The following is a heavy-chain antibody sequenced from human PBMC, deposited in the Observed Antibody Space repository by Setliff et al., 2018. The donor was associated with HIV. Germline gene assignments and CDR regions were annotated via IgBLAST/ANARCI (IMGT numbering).Heavy chain of an antibody. CDR2: IYYSGST. D-gene: IGHD3-3*01. Sequence: PSETLSLTCTVSGGSISSYYWSWIRQPPGKGLEWIGYIYYSGSTNYNPSLKSRVTISVDTSKNQFSLRLTSVTAADTAMYYCARHDFWSGYHNWFDPWGQGTLVTVSS. CDR1: GGSISSYY. V-gene: IGHV4-59*08. CDR3: ARHDFWSGYHNWFDP. J-gene: IGHJ5*02.